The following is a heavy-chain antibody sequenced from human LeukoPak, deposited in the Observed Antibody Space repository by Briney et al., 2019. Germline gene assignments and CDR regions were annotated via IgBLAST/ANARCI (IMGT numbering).Heavy chain of an antibody. CDR3: ASEAPRDGYYRDWFFYL. V-gene: IGHV1-69*02. Sequence: GASVKVSCMASGGTFSSYTISWVRQAPGQGLEWMGRIIPILGIANYAQKFQGRVTITADKSTSTAYMELSSLRSEDTAVYYCASEAPRDGYYRDWFFYLWGRGTLVTVSS. CDR1: GGTFSSYT. D-gene: IGHD5-24*01. J-gene: IGHJ2*01. CDR2: IIPILGIA.